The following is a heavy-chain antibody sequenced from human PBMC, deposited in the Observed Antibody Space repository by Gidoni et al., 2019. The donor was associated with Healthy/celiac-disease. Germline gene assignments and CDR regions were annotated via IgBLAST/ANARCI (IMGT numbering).Heavy chain of an antibody. CDR2: ISGSGGST. D-gene: IGHD1-26*01. V-gene: IGHV3-23*01. CDR1: VFTFSSYA. Sequence: EVQLLESGGGLVQPGGSLRLSCAAPVFTFSSYAMSWVRQAPGKGLEWVSAISGSGGSTYYADSVKGRFTISRDNSKNTLYLQMNSLRAEDTAVYYCAKDFVGAVGAVDYWGQGTLVTVSS. J-gene: IGHJ4*02. CDR3: AKDFVGAVGAVDY.